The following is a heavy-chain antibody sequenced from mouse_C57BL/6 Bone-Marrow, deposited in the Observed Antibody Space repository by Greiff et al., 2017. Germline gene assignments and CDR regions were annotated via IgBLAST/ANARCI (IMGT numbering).Heavy chain of an antibody. V-gene: IGHV14-4*01. CDR2: IDPENGDT. J-gene: IGHJ2*01. CDR1: GFNIKDDY. Sequence: EVQLQQSGAELVRPGASVKLSCTASGFNIKDDYMHWVKQRPEQGLEWIGWIDPENGDTEYASKFQGKASITADTSSTTAYLPLSSLTSEDTAVYYCSMDYYFDYWGQGTTLTVSS. CDR3: SMDYYFDY.